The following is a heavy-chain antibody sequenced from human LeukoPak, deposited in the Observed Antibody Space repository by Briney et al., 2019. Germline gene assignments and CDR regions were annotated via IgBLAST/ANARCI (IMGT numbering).Heavy chain of an antibody. D-gene: IGHD2-2*02. Sequence: GGSLRLSCAASGFTFSSYWMNWVRQAPGKGLEWVSSIRSSSSYIYYADSVKGRFTISRDNAKNSLYLQMNSLRTEDTAVYYCARATYCSSTSCYKGNAFDIWGQGTMVTVSS. V-gene: IGHV3-21*01. J-gene: IGHJ3*02. CDR3: ARATYCSSTSCYKGNAFDI. CDR1: GFTFSSYW. CDR2: IRSSSSYI.